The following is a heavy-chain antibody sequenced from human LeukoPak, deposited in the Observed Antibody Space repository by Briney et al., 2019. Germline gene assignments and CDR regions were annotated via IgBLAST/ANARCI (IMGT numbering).Heavy chain of an antibody. Sequence: SETLSLTCTVSGGSISSSSYYWGWIRQPPGKGLEWIGSIYYSGSTYYNPSLKSRVTISVDTSKNQFSLKLSSVTPADTAVYYCARLTWIQLWQARYYFDYWGQGTLVTVSS. J-gene: IGHJ4*02. CDR3: ARLTWIQLWQARYYFDY. V-gene: IGHV4-39*01. CDR1: GGSISSSSYY. CDR2: IYYSGST. D-gene: IGHD5-18*01.